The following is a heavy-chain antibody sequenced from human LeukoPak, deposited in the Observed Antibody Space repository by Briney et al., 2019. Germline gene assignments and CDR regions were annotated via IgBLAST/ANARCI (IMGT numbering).Heavy chain of an antibody. CDR3: ARGRYSWNYDY. Sequence: PSETLSLTCSVSGGSIGSDYWTWIRQLPGRGLEWIGYIYYIGSTNYNPSLKSRVTISLDTSKNEVFLNLTCVTTADTALYYCARGRYSWNYDYWGQGTLVTVSS. J-gene: IGHJ4*02. V-gene: IGHV4-59*01. CDR2: IYYIGST. D-gene: IGHD1-1*01. CDR1: GGSIGSDY.